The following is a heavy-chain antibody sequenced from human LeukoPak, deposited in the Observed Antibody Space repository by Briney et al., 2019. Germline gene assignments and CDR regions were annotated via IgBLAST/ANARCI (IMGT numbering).Heavy chain of an antibody. CDR1: GFTFNSYS. Sequence: GGSLRLSCAASGFTFNSYSMSWVRQAPGKGLEWVSSVIGSGGSTYYADSVKGRFTISRDNSKNTLYLQMNSLRAEDTAVYYCAKELSTAMANTGYWGQGTLVTVSS. V-gene: IGHV3-23*01. CDR3: AKELSTAMANTGY. J-gene: IGHJ4*02. CDR2: VIGSGGST. D-gene: IGHD5-18*01.